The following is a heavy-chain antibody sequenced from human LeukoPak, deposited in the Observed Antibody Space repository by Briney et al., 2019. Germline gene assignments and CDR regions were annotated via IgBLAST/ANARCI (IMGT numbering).Heavy chain of an antibody. V-gene: IGHV3-7*05. Sequence: GGSLRLSCAASGXTFSDYGMSWVRQAPGKGLESVANIKEDGSEKNYVDSVKGRFTISRDNAKNSLYLQMSSPRADDTAVYYCARDPLIAVAGIYFDYWGQGTLVTVSS. D-gene: IGHD6-19*01. CDR1: GXTFSDYG. CDR3: ARDPLIAVAGIYFDY. J-gene: IGHJ4*02. CDR2: IKEDGSEK.